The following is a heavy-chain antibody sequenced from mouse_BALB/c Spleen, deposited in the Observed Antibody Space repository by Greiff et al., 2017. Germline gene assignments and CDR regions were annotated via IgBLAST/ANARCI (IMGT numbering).Heavy chain of an antibody. CDR3: ARDEDGNDTYYAMDY. J-gene: IGHJ4*01. D-gene: IGHD2-2*01. V-gene: IGHV7-3*02. Sequence: EVKVEESGGGLVQPGGSLRLSCATSGFTFTDYYMSWAPHPPPKPLAWLGFIRNKANGYTTEYSASVKGRFTISRDNSQSILYLQMNTLRAEDSATYYGARDEDGNDTYYAMDYWGEGTSVTVSS. CDR2: IRNKANGYTT. CDR1: GFTFTDYY.